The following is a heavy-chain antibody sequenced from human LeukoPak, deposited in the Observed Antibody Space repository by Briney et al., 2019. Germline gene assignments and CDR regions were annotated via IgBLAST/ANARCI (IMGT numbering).Heavy chain of an antibody. CDR1: GYSISSGYY. Sequence: SETLSLTCAVSGYSISSGYYWGWIRQPPGKGLEWIGSIYHSGSTYYNPSLKGRVTISVDTSKNQFSLKLSSVTAADTAVYYCARARIAAAAEYFDYWGQGTLVTVSS. CDR2: IYHSGST. CDR3: ARARIAAAAEYFDY. J-gene: IGHJ4*02. D-gene: IGHD6-13*01. V-gene: IGHV4-38-2*01.